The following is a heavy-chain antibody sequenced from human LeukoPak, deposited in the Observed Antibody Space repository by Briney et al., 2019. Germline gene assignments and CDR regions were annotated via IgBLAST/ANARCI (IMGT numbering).Heavy chain of an antibody. J-gene: IGHJ3*02. Sequence: PLETLSLTCTVSGGSISSYYWSWIRQPAGKGLEWIGRIYTSGSTNYNPSLKSRVTMSVGTSKNQFSLKLSSMTAADTAVYYCARDSYYDFWSGYPGAFDIWGQGTMVTVSS. V-gene: IGHV4-4*07. CDR2: IYTSGST. CDR1: GGSISSYY. CDR3: ARDSYYDFWSGYPGAFDI. D-gene: IGHD3-3*01.